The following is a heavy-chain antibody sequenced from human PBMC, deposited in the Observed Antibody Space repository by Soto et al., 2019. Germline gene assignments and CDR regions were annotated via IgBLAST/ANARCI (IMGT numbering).Heavy chain of an antibody. D-gene: IGHD2-2*01. CDR1: GGTFSSYA. J-gene: IGHJ6*03. CDR3: ARARVVPAARYYYYYYYMDV. CDR2: IIPIFGTA. Sequence: ASVKVSCKASGGTFSSYAISWVRQAPGQGLEWMGGIIPIFGTANYAQKFQGRVTITADESTSTAYMELSSLRSEDTAVYYCARARVVPAARYYYYYYYMDVWGKGTTVTVSS. V-gene: IGHV1-69*13.